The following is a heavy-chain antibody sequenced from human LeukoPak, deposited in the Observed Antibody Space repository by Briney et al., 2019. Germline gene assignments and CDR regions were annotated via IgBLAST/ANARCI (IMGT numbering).Heavy chain of an antibody. CDR3: SRDLLMYYSGSGEST. D-gene: IGHD3-10*01. V-gene: IGHV1-2*02. J-gene: IGHJ5*02. CDR1: GYTFTGYY. CDR2: INPHSGAT. Sequence: ASVKVSCKASGYTFTGYYIHWVRQAPGQGPEWMGWINPHSGATNYAQKFRGRVTMTRDTSISTAFTELSSLRSDDTAMCYCSRDLLMYYSGSGESTWGQGTQVTVSS.